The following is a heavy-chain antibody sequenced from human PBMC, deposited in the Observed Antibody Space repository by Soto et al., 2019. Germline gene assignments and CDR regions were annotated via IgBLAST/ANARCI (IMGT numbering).Heavy chain of an antibody. CDR2: ISGSGDST. Sequence: EVRLLGSGGGLVQPGGSLSLSCAASGFTFSVYALSWVREDPGKGLEWVSGISGSGDSTQYADSVKGRFTASRDNSKRMLYLQTNSLRAEDTAIYYCAKALYGGFTYWGQGTLVTVSS. CDR1: GFTFSVYA. CDR3: AKALYGGFTY. J-gene: IGHJ4*02. V-gene: IGHV3-23*01. D-gene: IGHD3-10*01.